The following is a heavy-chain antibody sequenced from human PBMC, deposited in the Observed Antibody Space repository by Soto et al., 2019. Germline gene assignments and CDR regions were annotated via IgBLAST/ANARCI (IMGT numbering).Heavy chain of an antibody. J-gene: IGHJ6*04. V-gene: IGHV1-46*03. CDR2: INPSGGST. D-gene: IGHD5-12*01. CDR1: GYTFTSCY. CDR3: ARDGNIVAPAPMDV. Sequence: ASVQVSCKASGYTFTSCYMRWVRQAPGQGLEWMGIINPSGGSTSYAQKFQGRVTMTRDTSTSTVYMELSSLRSEDTAVYYCARDGNIVAPAPMDVWGKGTTVTVSS.